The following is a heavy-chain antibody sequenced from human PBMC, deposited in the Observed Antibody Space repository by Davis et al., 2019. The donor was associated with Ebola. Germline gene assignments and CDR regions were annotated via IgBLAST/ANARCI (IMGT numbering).Heavy chain of an antibody. CDR2: IRSKANSYAT. D-gene: IGHD5-12*01. Sequence: GGSLRLSCAASGFTFSGSAMHWIRQASGKGLEWVGRIRSKANSYATAYAASVKGRFTISRDDSKNTAYLQMNSLKTEDTAVYYCTSRYVSLDVWGQGTTVTVSS. CDR1: GFTFSGSA. CDR3: TSRYVSLDV. V-gene: IGHV3-73*01. J-gene: IGHJ6*02.